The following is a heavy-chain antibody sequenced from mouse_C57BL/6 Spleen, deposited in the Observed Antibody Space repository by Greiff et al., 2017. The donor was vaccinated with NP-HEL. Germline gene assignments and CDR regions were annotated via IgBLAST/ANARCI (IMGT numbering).Heavy chain of an antibody. CDR1: GYTFTDYN. D-gene: IGHD1-1*01. Sequence: EVQLQQSGPELVKPGASVKIPCKASGYTFTDYNMDWVKQSHGKSLEWIGDINPNNGGTIYNQKFKGKATLTVDKSSSTAYMELRGLTSEDTAVYYCARSYYGSSYFDYWGQGTTLTVSS. CDR3: ARSYYGSSYFDY. J-gene: IGHJ2*01. CDR2: INPNNGGT. V-gene: IGHV1-18*01.